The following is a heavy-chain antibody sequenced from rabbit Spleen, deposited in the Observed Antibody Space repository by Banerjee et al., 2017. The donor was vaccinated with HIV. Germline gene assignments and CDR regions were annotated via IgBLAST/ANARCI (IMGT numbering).Heavy chain of an antibody. CDR3: ARDLTGVIGWNFGW. CDR1: GFSFSNGYW. J-gene: IGHJ6*01. D-gene: IGHD4-1*01. Sequence: QEQLEESGGGLVKPEGSLTLTCTASGFSFSNGYWVCWVRQAPGKGLEWIACIYAGSSGNTYYASWAKGRFTISSHNAQNTLYLQLNSLTAADTATYFCARDLTGVIGWNFGWWGPGTLVTVS. V-gene: IGHV1S45*01. CDR2: IYAGSSGNT.